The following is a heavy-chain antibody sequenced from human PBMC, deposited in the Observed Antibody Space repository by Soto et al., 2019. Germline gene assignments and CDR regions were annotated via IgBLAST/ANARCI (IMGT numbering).Heavy chain of an antibody. J-gene: IGHJ4*02. Sequence: ASVKVSCTASGYTFTSYYMHWVRQAPGQGLEWMGIINPSGGSTSYAQKFQGRVTMTRDTSTSTVYMELSSLRSEDTAVYYCASSSSIADQLFDYWGQGTLVTVSS. CDR3: ASSSSIADQLFDY. V-gene: IGHV1-46*03. D-gene: IGHD6-6*01. CDR2: INPSGGST. CDR1: GYTFTSYY.